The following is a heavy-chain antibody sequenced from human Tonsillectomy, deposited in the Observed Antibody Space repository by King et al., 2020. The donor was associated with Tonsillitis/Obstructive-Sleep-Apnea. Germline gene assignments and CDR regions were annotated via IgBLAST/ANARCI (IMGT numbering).Heavy chain of an antibody. Sequence: QLQLQESGPGLVKPSETLSLTCIVSGASISSYYWNWIRQPPGKGLEWIGYIYYSGSTNYNPSLKSRVTISVDTSKNQFSLKLSSVTAADTAVYYCARQPDHFYDSSGYGYYFDYWGQGALVTVSS. CDR2: IYYSGST. D-gene: IGHD3-22*01. J-gene: IGHJ4*02. CDR1: GASISSYY. V-gene: IGHV4-59*08. CDR3: ARQPDHFYDSSGYGYYFDY.